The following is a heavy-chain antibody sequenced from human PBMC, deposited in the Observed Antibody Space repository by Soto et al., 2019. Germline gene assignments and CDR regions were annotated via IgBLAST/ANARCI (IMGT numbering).Heavy chain of an antibody. CDR2: IKSKTDGGTT. Sequence: GRSLRLSCAASGFTFSNAWMSWVRQAPGKGLEWVGRIKSKTDGGTTDYAAPVKGRFTISRDDSKNTLYLQMNSLKTEDTAVYYCTTDNYMITILWDYYYMDVWGKGTTVTVSS. CDR1: GFTFSNAW. CDR3: TTDNYMITILWDYYYMDV. D-gene: IGHD3-9*01. J-gene: IGHJ6*03. V-gene: IGHV3-15*01.